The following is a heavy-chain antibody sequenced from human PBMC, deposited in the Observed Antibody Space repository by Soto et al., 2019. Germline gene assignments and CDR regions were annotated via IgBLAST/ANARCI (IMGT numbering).Heavy chain of an antibody. V-gene: IGHV3-23*01. D-gene: IGHD3-3*01. CDR3: ATGGYNDLLSGFSAPAF. CDR2: VSATGRNK. CDR1: GYY. Sequence: GGSLRLSCAASGYYWSWVRQPPGKGLEWVSGVSATGRNKVYADSVKGRFTISRDNSNNSLFLQMSGLRAEDTALYNCATGGYNDLLSGFSAPAFWGQGTLVTVS. J-gene: IGHJ4*02.